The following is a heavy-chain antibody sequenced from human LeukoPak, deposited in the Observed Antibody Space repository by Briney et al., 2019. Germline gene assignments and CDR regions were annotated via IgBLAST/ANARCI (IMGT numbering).Heavy chain of an antibody. CDR2: IYYSGST. D-gene: IGHD2-2*01. Sequence: PSETLSLTCTVSGGSVSSGSYYWSWNRQPPGKGLEWIGYIYYSGSTNYNPSLKSRVTISVDTSKNQFSLRLSSVTAADTAVYYCAREGVVPAAQFDYWGQGTLVTVSS. V-gene: IGHV4-61*01. J-gene: IGHJ4*02. CDR1: GGSVSSGSYY. CDR3: AREGVVPAAQFDY.